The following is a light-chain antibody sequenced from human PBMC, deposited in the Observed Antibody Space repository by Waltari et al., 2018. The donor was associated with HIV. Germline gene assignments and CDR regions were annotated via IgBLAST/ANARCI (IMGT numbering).Light chain of an antibody. CDR3: QQYGRSPIP. J-gene: IGKJ5*01. V-gene: IGKV3-20*01. CDR1: QTVSSNY. CDR2: GAS. Sequence: EVVLTQSPGTLSMSPGERASLSCRASQTVSSNYLACYQQKVGQAPGLLIFGASSRASGIPDRFSGSGSGTDFTLTINRLEPEDFAVYYCQQYGRSPIPFGQGTRLDIK.